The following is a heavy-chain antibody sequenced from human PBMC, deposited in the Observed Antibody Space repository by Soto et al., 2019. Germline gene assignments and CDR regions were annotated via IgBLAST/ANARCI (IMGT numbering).Heavy chain of an antibody. V-gene: IGHV1-18*01. Sequence: QVQLVQSGAEVKKPGASVKVSCQASGYTFTSYGISWVRQAPGQGLEWMGWISAYNGNTNYAQKLQGRVTMTTDTSTSTAYMELRSLRSDDTAVYYCTRNYDFWSGGPTKFDYWGQGTLVTVSS. CDR2: ISAYNGNT. CDR1: GYTFTSYG. D-gene: IGHD3-3*01. J-gene: IGHJ4*02. CDR3: TRNYDFWSGGPTKFDY.